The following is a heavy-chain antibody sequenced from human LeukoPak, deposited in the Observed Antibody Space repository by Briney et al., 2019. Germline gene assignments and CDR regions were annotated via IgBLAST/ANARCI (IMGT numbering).Heavy chain of an antibody. CDR2: INPSGGST. V-gene: IGHV1-46*01. Sequence: ASVKVSCKASGYTFTSYGISWVRQAPGQGLEWMGIINPSGGSTSYAQKFQGRVTMTRDTSTSTVYMELSSLRSEDTAVYYCARGYTAAVAGTAGFDYWGQGTLVTVSS. D-gene: IGHD6-19*01. CDR3: ARGYTAAVAGTAGFDY. J-gene: IGHJ4*02. CDR1: GYTFTSYG.